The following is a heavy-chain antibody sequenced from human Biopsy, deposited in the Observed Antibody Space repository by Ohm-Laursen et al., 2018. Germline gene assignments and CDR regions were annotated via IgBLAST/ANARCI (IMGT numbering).Heavy chain of an antibody. V-gene: IGHV4-59*11. CDR1: GGSFTGHY. Sequence: GTLSLTCAVSGGSFTGHYWSWIRQPPGKGLEWIGHISCTGYTSYNASLKSRVTISVDTSRNHFSLRLSSLTAADTAVYYCARGSDDFGGLYFPRWGQGTLLTVSS. J-gene: IGHJ4*02. CDR3: ARGSDDFGGLYFPR. D-gene: IGHD4-23*01. CDR2: ISCTGYT.